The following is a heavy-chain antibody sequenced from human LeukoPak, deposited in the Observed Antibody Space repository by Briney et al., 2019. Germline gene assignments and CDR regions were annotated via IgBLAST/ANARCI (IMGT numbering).Heavy chain of an antibody. D-gene: IGHD3-10*01. V-gene: IGHV3-30*18. CDR3: AKEKDYRVSTSCDY. J-gene: IGHJ4*02. CDR2: ISYDGKVT. CDR1: GFTFSYFG. Sequence: GGSLRLSCAASGFTFSYFGMHWVRQAPGKGLEWMAVISYDGKVTYYADSVKGRFTISRDNSKSTLYLQMTSLRGEDTALYYCAKEKDYRVSTSCDYWGQGTQVTVSS.